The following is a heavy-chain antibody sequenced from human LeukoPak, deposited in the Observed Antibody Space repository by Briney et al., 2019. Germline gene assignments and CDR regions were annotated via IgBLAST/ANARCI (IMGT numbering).Heavy chain of an antibody. D-gene: IGHD3-10*01. CDR1: GFTVSTTY. CDR3: ARGVVGVKPLDY. V-gene: IGHV3-53*01. Sequence: PGGSLRLSCAASGFTVSTTYMSWVRQAPGKGLEWVSFMYGTSNIYYADYVKGRFTLSRDNSNNMLYLHMNSLEAADTAVYYCARGVVGVKPLDYWGQGTLVTVSS. CDR2: MYGTSNI. J-gene: IGHJ4*02.